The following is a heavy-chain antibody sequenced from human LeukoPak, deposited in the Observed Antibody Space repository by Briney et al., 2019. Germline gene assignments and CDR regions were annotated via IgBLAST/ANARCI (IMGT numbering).Heavy chain of an antibody. V-gene: IGHV1-69*01. CDR3: AREGRMFVAGAFDY. CDR2: IIPIFGTA. Sequence: SVKVSCKASGGTFSSYAISWVRQAPGQGLEWMGGIIPIFGTANYAQKFRGRVTITADESTSTAYMELSSLRSEDTAVYYCAREGRMFVAGAFDYWGQGTLVTVSS. CDR1: GGTFSSYA. D-gene: IGHD6-19*01. J-gene: IGHJ4*02.